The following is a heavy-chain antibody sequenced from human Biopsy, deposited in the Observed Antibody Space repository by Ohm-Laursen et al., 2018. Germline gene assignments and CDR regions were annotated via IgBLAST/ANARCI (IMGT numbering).Heavy chain of an antibody. J-gene: IGHJ3*02. Sequence: GAPVKISCKTSGYIFNGYGINWARQAHGQGLEWMGGISTTTDDTNIAQKFQGRVSMTTDTSTRTAYMELSSLRSGDTAIYFCARDPGYDFWSGSDPFDIWGQGTLVTVS. CDR3: ARDPGYDFWSGSDPFDI. CDR2: ISTTTDDT. CDR1: GYIFNGYG. D-gene: IGHD3-3*01. V-gene: IGHV1-18*04.